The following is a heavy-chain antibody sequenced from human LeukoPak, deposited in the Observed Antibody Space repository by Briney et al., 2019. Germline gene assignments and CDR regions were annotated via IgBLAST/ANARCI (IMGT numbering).Heavy chain of an antibody. D-gene: IGHD6-13*01. V-gene: IGHV3-23*01. CDR3: AKDGDSWYQDFDY. CDR2: ISGSGGGT. Sequence: PGGSLRLSCVGSGFTFRTYSMNWVRLAPGKGLEWVSAISGSGGGTNYADSVKGRFTISKDKSKNTLYLQMNSLRAEDTAVYYCAKDGDSWYQDFDYWGQGTLVSVSS. J-gene: IGHJ4*02. CDR1: GFTFRTYS.